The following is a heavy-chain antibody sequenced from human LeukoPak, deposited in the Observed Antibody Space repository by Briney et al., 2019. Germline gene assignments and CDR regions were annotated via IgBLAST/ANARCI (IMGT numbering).Heavy chain of an antibody. CDR3: AVATIKDYFDY. CDR1: GFTFSSYE. Sequence: GGSLRLSCAASGFTFSSYEMNWVRQAPGKGLEWVSYISSSGSTIYYADSVKGRFTISRDNAKNSLNLQMNSLRAEDTAVYYCAVATIKDYFDYWGQGTLVTVSS. J-gene: IGHJ4*02. V-gene: IGHV3-48*03. D-gene: IGHD5-24*01. CDR2: ISSSGSTI.